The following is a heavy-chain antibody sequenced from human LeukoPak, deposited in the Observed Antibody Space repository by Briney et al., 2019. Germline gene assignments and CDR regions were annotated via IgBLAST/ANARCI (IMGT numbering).Heavy chain of an antibody. CDR3: ARSVEDLGAFDI. D-gene: IGHD2-15*01. J-gene: IGHJ3*02. CDR2: MNPNSGNT. Sequence: AASVKVSCKASGYTFTSYDINWVRQAPGQGLEWMGWMNPNSGNTGYAQKFQGRVTITRNTSISTAYMELSSLRSEDTAVYYCARSVEDLGAFDIWGQGTMVTVSS. V-gene: IGHV1-8*03. CDR1: GYTFTSYD.